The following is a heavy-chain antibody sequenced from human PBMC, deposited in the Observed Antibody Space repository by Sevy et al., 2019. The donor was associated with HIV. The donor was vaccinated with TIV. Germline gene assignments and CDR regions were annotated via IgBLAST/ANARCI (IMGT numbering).Heavy chain of an antibody. CDR3: ARGRGVFGAVAINWFDP. V-gene: IGHV3-53*01. D-gene: IGHD3-3*01. CDR2: IYSGGST. J-gene: IGHJ5*02. Sequence: GESLKISCAASGFTVSSSYMTWVRQPPGKGLEWVSVIYSGGSTYYADSVKGRFTISRANSKNTLYLQMNNLRADDTAVYYCARGRGVFGAVAINWFDPWGQGALVTVSS. CDR1: GFTVSSSY.